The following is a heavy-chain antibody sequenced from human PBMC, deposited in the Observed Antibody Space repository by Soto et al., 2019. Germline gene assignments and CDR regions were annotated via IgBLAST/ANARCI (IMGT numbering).Heavy chain of an antibody. CDR2: IHYSGST. CDR3: ARDGVYYGSGSLASGFDP. J-gene: IGHJ5*02. V-gene: IGHV4-59*01. D-gene: IGHD3-10*01. CDR1: GGSISSYY. Sequence: SETLSLTCTVSGGSISSYYWSWIRQPPGKGLEWIGYIHYSGSTNYNPSLKSRVTISVDTSKNQFSLKLSSVTAADTAVYYCARDGVYYGSGSLASGFDPWGQGTLVTVSS.